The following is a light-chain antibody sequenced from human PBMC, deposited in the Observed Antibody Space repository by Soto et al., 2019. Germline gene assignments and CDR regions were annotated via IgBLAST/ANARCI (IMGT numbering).Light chain of an antibody. V-gene: IGKV1-5*01. CDR2: DAS. CDR3: QQYNSYWRT. CDR1: KSISSW. Sequence: DIQMTQSPATLSASVGDRVTVTCRASKSISSWLAWYQQKPGKAPKLLIYDASSLESGVPSRFSGSGSGTEFTLTISSLQPDDFATYYCQQYNSYWRTFGQGTKVDIK. J-gene: IGKJ1*01.